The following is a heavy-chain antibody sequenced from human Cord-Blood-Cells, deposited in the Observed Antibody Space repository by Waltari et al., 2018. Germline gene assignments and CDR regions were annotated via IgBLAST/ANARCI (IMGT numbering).Heavy chain of an antibody. CDR2: INPNRGGT. CDR3: ARDNWGGIFFDY. CDR1: GYTFTGYY. J-gene: IGHJ4*02. V-gene: IGHV1-2*02. D-gene: IGHD7-27*01. Sequence: QVQLVQSGAEVKKPGASVKVSCKASGYTFTGYYMHWVRQAPGQGLAWMGWINPNRGGTNYAREFQGRVTITRDTSISTAYMELSRRRSDDTAVYYCARDNWGGIFFDYWGQGTLVTVSS.